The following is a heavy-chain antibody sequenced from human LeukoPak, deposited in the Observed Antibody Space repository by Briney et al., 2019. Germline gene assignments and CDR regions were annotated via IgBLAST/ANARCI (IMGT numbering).Heavy chain of an antibody. CDR2: ISAYNGNT. CDR1: GYTFTNYS. D-gene: IGHD2-2*01. CDR3: ASNGYCSSTSCYAWWFDP. J-gene: IGHJ5*02. V-gene: IGHV1-18*01. Sequence: ASVKVSCKASGYTFTNYSISWVRQAPGQGLEWVGWISAYNGNTNYAQKLQGRVTMTTDTSTSTAYMELRRLRSDDTAVYYCASNGYCSSTSCYAWWFDPWGQGTLVTVSS.